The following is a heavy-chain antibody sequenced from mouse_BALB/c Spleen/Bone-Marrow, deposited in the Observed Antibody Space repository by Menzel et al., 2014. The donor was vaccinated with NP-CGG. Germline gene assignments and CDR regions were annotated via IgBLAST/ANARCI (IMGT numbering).Heavy chain of an antibody. CDR2: ISYSENT. D-gene: IGHD2-3*01. CDR3: ARLGGYYAWFAY. V-gene: IGHV3-8*02. CDR1: GDSITSGY. J-gene: IGHJ3*01. Sequence: VQLQQPGPSLAKPSQTLSLTCSVTGDSITSGYWNWIRKFPGNKLEFMGYISYSENTYFNPSLKSRISITRDTSKNQYYLQLNSVTTEDTATYYCARLGGYYAWFAYWGQGTLVTVSA.